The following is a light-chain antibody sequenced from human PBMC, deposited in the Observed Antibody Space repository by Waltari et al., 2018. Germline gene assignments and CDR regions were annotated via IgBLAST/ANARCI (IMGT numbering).Light chain of an antibody. J-gene: IGLJ2*01. CDR2: GNS. Sequence: QSVLTQPPSVSGAPGQRVTISCTGSSSNIGAGYDVHWYQQLPGTAPKLLIYGNSNRPPGFPDRFSGSKSGTSASLAITGLQAEDEADYYCQSYDSSLKVVFGGGTKLTVL. CDR3: QSYDSSLKVV. V-gene: IGLV1-40*01. CDR1: SSNIGAGYD.